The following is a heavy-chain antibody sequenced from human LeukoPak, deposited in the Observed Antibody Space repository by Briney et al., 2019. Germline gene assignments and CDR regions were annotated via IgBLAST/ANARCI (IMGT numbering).Heavy chain of an antibody. CDR1: GFTCSSYA. D-gene: IGHD6-6*01. CDR3: AKDCRSSPQRYFDY. V-gene: IGHV3-23*01. J-gene: IGHJ4*02. Sequence: PGGYLRLYCAASGFTCSSYAMSWVRQAPGKGLEWVSAISGSGGSTYYADSVKGRFTISRDNSKNTLYLQMNSLRAEDTAVYYCAKDCRSSPQRYFDYWGQGTLVTVSS. CDR2: ISGSGGST.